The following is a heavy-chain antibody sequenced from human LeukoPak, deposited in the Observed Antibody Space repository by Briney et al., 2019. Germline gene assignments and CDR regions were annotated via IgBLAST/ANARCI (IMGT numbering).Heavy chain of an antibody. D-gene: IGHD1-26*01. CDR2: ISGSGGST. CDR3: ARAGSGRSPDWFDP. CDR1: GFTFSNYG. Sequence: GGSLRLSCAASGFTFSNYGMHWVRQAPGKGLEWVSAISGSGGSTYYADSVKGRFTISRDNAKNSLYLQMNSLRAEDTAVYYCARAGSGRSPDWFDPWGQGTLVTVSS. J-gene: IGHJ5*02. V-gene: IGHV3-21*06.